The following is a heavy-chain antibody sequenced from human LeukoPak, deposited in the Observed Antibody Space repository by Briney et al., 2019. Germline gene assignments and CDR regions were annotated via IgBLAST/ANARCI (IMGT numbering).Heavy chain of an antibody. V-gene: IGHV3-53*01. CDR2: IYSGGSR. J-gene: IGHJ4*02. CDR3: ASYDSSGYYVDY. Sequence: PGGSLRLSCAASGFTVSSNYMSWVCQAPRKGLEWVSVIYSGGSRYYAASEKGRFTISSDNSKNTLYLQINRLRAEEKAMYYCASYDSSGYYVDYWGQGTLVTVSS. D-gene: IGHD3-22*01. CDR1: GFTVSSNY.